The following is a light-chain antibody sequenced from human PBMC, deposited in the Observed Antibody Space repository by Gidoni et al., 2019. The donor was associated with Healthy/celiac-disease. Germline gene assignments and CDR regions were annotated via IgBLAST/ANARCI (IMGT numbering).Light chain of an antibody. V-gene: IGLV1-40*01. CDR3: QSYDSSLSGVV. CDR1: RSNIGAGYD. J-gene: IGLJ2*01. CDR2: GNS. Sequence: QSVLTQPPSVSWDPRQRVTNYCTGSRSNIGAGYDVHWYQQLPGTAPKLLIYGNSNRPSGVPDRFSGSKSGTSASLAITGLQAEDEADYYCQSYDSSLSGVVFGGGTKLTVL.